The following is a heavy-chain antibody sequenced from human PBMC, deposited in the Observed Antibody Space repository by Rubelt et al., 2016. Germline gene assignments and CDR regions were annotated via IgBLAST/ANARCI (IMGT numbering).Heavy chain of an antibody. D-gene: IGHD3-22*01. CDR1: AGTFRSYA. CDR2: ISPTFGSA. V-gene: IGHV1-69*06. CDR3: ARDLVGVVITTHDAFDI. J-gene: IGHJ3*02. Sequence: VQLVQSGAEVTKPGSSVKVSCKASAGTFRSYAIRWMRQAPGQGLEWLDGISPTFGSANYAQKFQGRVTITADKATSTAYRELSSLRSEDTAVYYCARDLVGVVITTHDAFDIWGQGTMVTVSS.